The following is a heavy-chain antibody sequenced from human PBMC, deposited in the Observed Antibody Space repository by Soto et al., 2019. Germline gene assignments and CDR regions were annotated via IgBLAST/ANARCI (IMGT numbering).Heavy chain of an antibody. D-gene: IGHD2-2*02. CDR3: ARLQYPKTWLASIYYYGMDV. J-gene: IGHJ6*02. CDR2: IYPSDSDT. V-gene: IGHV5-51*01. Sequence: GESLKISCKGSGYSFTSYWIGWVRQMPGKGLEWMGIIYPSDSDTRYSPSFQGQVTISADKSISTAYLQWSSLKASDTAMYYCARLQYPKTWLASIYYYGMDVWGQGTTVTVSS. CDR1: GYSFTSYW.